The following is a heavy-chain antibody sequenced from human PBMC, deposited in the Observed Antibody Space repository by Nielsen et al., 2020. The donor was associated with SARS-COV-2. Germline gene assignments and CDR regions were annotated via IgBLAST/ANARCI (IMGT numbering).Heavy chain of an antibody. J-gene: IGHJ5*02. CDR2: INSDGSST. V-gene: IGHV3-74*01. CDR1: GFTFSSYW. D-gene: IGHD6-13*01. CDR3: ARGRSGIAAAGTGNWFDP. Sequence: GGSLRLSCAASGFTFSSYWMHWVRQAPGKGLVWVSRINSDGSSTSYADSVKGRFTISRDTAKNTLYLQMNSLRAEDTAVYYCARGRSGIAAAGTGNWFDPWGQGTLVTVSS.